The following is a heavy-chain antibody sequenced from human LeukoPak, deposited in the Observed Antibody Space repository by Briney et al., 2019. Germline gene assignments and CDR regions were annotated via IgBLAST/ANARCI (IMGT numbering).Heavy chain of an antibody. CDR3: AKDRVLIGSSWYYFDY. D-gene: IGHD6-13*01. Sequence: GGSLRLSCAASGFTFSSYWMSWVRQAPGKGLEWVANIKQDGSEKYYVDSVKGRFTISRDNAKNSLYLQMNSLRAEDTAVYYCAKDRVLIGSSWYYFDYWGQGTLVTVSS. CDR2: IKQDGSEK. J-gene: IGHJ4*02. CDR1: GFTFSSYW. V-gene: IGHV3-7*01.